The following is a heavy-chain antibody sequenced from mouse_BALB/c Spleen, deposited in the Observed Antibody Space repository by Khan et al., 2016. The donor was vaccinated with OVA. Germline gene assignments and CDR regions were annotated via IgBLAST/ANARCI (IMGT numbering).Heavy chain of an antibody. V-gene: IGHV2-6-1*01. CDR1: GFSLTNYG. CDR3: SIQPYYHYNIMDY. J-gene: IGHJ4*01. CDR2: IWSDGST. D-gene: IGHD2-10*01. Sequence: VKPQESGPGLVAPSQSLSITCTISGFSLTNYGVHWVRQPPGKGLEWLVVIWSDGSTTYNSALKSRLTISKDNSKSQVFLKMNRHQTDDTAMYFWSIQPYYHYNIMDYWGQGTSVTVSS.